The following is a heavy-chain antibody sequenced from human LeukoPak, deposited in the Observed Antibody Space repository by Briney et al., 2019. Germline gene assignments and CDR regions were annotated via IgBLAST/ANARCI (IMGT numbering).Heavy chain of an antibody. CDR3: ARQDVRGGTYFTLY. D-gene: IGHD1-26*01. CDR1: GDSISSNDCY. V-gene: IGHV4-39*01. Sequence: SETLSLTCTVSGDSISSNDCYWGWIRQPPGKGLEWIGSISSSGTTYYNPSLKSRVTISVDTSKNEFSLKERSVTVADTAIYFCARQDVRGGTYFTLYWGQGTLVTVSS. CDR2: ISSSGTT. J-gene: IGHJ4*02.